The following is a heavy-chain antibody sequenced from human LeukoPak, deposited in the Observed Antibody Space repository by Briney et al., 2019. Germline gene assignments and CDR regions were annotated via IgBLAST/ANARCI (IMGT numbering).Heavy chain of an antibody. V-gene: IGHV3-15*01. D-gene: IGHD6-13*01. CDR1: GFTFSDAW. CDR3: ATQQQLEGLFDY. Sequence: GGSLRLSCAASGFTFSDAWMSWVRQAPGKGLEWVGPIKTKADGGTTDYAAPVKGRFTISRDDSKNMLYLQMNSLKTEDTAVYYCATQQQLEGLFDYWGQGTLVTVSS. J-gene: IGHJ4*02. CDR2: IKTKADGGTT.